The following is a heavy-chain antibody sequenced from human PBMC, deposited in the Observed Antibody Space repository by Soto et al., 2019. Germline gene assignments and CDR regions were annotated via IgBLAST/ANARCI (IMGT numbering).Heavy chain of an antibody. D-gene: IGHD1-7*01. CDR3: ARAGYNWNYDWFDP. Sequence: LRLSCAASGFTFSDYYMSWIRQAPGKGLEWVSYISSSGSTIYYADSVKGRFTISRENAKNTLYLQMNSLRAEDTAVYYCARAGYNWNYDWFDPWGQGTLVTVSS. CDR2: ISSSGSTI. CDR1: GFTFSDYY. J-gene: IGHJ5*02. V-gene: IGHV3-11*04.